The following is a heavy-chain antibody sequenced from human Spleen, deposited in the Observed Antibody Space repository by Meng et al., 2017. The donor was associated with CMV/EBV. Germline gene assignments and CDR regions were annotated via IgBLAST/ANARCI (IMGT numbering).Heavy chain of an antibody. CDR2: ISSSGGTI. J-gene: IGHJ4*02. D-gene: IGHD6-19*01. CDR1: GFTFRKFT. Sequence: LSLTCAASGFTFRKFTMNWVRRAPGKGLEWVSSISSSGGTIQYSDSVKGRFTISRDNTKNSVSLLMSSLRVEDTAFYYCARDALSSGGDYWGQGALVTVSS. CDR3: ARDALSSGGDY. V-gene: IGHV3-21*01.